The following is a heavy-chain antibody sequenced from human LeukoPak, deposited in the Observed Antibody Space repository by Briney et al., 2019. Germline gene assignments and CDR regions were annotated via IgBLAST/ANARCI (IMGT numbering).Heavy chain of an antibody. D-gene: IGHD5-18*01. V-gene: IGHV4-59*01. CDR2: IYYSGST. CDR1: GGSISSYY. CDR3: ARGADPGDVDTAMVSFDY. Sequence: SETLSLTCTVSGGSISSYYWSWIRQPPGKGLEWIGYIYYSGSTIYNPSLKSRVTISVDTSKNQFSLKLSSVTAADTAVYYCARGADPGDVDTAMVSFDYWGQGTLVTVSS. J-gene: IGHJ4*02.